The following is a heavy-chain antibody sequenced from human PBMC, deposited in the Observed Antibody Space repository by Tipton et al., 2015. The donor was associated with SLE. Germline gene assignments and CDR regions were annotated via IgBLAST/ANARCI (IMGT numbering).Heavy chain of an antibody. CDR3: ARHYNLFSAFDS. CDR1: GGSVSSPIDY. CDR2: IYDRGST. V-gene: IGHV4-61*01. Sequence: TLSLTCTVSGGSVSSPIDYWSWIRQSPGKGLEWIGSIYDRGSTNYNPSLKSRVTISVDTSKNQVSLRLTSVTAADTAVYTCARHYNLFSAFDSWGQGTLDTVSS. J-gene: IGHJ4*02. D-gene: IGHD3-3*01.